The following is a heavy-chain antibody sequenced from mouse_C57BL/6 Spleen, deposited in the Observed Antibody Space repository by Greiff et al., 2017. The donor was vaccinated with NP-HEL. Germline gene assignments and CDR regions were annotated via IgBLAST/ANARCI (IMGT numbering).Heavy chain of an antibody. Sequence: QVQLKESGPGLVQPSQSLSITCTVSGFSLTSYGVHWVRQSPGKGLEWLGVIWRGGSTDYNAAFMSRLSITKDNSKSQVVFKMNSLQADDTAIYYCAKGDYDYDRYFDVWGTGTTVTVSS. D-gene: IGHD2-4*01. CDR2: IWRGGST. V-gene: IGHV2-5*01. CDR1: GFSLTSYG. CDR3: AKGDYDYDRYFDV. J-gene: IGHJ1*03.